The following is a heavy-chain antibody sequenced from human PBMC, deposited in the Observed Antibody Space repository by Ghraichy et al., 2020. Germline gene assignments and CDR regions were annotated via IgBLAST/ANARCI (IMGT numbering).Heavy chain of an antibody. V-gene: IGHV4-34*01. D-gene: IGHD6-6*01. CDR3: ARAQTLGIAARRSFDY. CDR2: INHSGST. Sequence: SETLSLTCAVYGGSFSGYYWSWIRQPPGKGLEWIGEINHSGSTNYNPSLKSRVTISVDTSKNQFSLKLSSVTAADTAVYYCARAQTLGIAARRSFDYWGQGTLVTVSS. CDR1: GGSFSGYY. J-gene: IGHJ4*02.